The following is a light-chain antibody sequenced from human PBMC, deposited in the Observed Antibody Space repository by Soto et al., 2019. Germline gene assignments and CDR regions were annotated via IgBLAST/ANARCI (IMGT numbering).Light chain of an antibody. J-gene: IGKJ1*01. CDR2: GPS. V-gene: IGKV3-15*01. CDR3: QQYNDWPPAWT. Sequence: EIVMTQSPVTLSVSPGERATLSCRASQSVGGNLAWYQQKPGQAPRLLIYGPSTRATGIPARFSGSGSGTEFTLTISSLQSEDFAVYYCQQYNDWPPAWTFGQGTKVEIK. CDR1: QSVGGN.